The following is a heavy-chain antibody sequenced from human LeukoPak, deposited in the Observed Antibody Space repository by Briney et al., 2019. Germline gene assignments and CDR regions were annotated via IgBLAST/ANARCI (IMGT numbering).Heavy chain of an antibody. J-gene: IGHJ5*02. V-gene: IGHV1-24*01. CDR2: FDPEDGET. CDR3: VRVVRRAAAHAGNWFDP. Sequence: GASVKVSCKVSGYTLTELSMHWVRQAPGKGLEWMGGFDPEDGETIYAQKFQGRVTMTRDTSISAAYMELNSLKSDDTAVYYCVRVVRRAAAHAGNWFDPWGQGTLVTVSS. D-gene: IGHD6-13*01. CDR1: GYTLTELS.